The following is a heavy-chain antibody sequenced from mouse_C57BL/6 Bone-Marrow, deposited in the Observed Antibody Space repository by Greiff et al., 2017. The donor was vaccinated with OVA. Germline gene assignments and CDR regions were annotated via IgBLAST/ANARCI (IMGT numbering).Heavy chain of an antibody. J-gene: IGHJ4*01. CDR1: GFNIKDDY. CDR3: TTLLLLQAMDY. CDR2: IDPENGDT. D-gene: IGHD1-1*01. Sequence: VQLQQSGAELVRPGASVKLSCTASGFNIKDDYMHWVKQRPEQGLEWIGWIDPENGDTEYASQFQGKATITADTSSNTAYLQLSSLTSEDTAVYYCTTLLLLQAMDYWGQGTSVTVSS. V-gene: IGHV14-4*01.